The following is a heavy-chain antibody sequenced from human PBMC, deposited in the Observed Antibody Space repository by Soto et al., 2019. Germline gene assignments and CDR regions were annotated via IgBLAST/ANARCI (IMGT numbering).Heavy chain of an antibody. CDR2: ISAYNGNT. J-gene: IGHJ6*02. CDR3: ARDNHCSGGSCYSYYYYYGMDV. Sequence: ASVKVSCKASGYTFTSYGISWVRQAPGQGLEWMGWISAYNGNTNYAQKLQGRVTMTTDTSTSTAYMELRSLRSDDTAVYYCARDNHCSGGSCYSYYYYYGMDVWGQGTTVTVSS. D-gene: IGHD2-15*01. V-gene: IGHV1-18*04. CDR1: GYTFTSYG.